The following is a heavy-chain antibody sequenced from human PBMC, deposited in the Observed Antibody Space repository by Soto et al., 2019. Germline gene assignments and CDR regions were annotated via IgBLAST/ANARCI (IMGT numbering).Heavy chain of an antibody. J-gene: IGHJ6*02. D-gene: IGHD2-8*01. CDR1: GFTFSNYG. Sequence: ASVKVSCKASGFTFSNYGLNWVRQAPGQGLEWMGWVSANNGHTNYAQNLQGRVSMTTDTSTSTAYMELRGLRFDNTAVYYCARDIESVTAKHFFYYYAMDVWGQGTTVTVSS. V-gene: IGHV1-18*01. CDR2: VSANNGHT. CDR3: ARDIESVTAKHFFYYYAMDV.